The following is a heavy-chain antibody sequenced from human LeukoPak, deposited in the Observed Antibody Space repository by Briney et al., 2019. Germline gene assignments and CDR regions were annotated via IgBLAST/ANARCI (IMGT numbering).Heavy chain of an antibody. J-gene: IGHJ4*02. CDR3: ARDARIQIWFNFDY. CDR2: IWYDGSNK. D-gene: IGHD5-18*01. Sequence: GGSLRLSCAASGFTFSSYGMHWVRQAPGKGLEWVAVIWYDGSNKYYADSVKGRFTISRDNSKNTLYLQMNSLRAEDTAVYYCARDARIQIWFNFDYWGQGTLVTVSS. CDR1: GFTFSSYG. V-gene: IGHV3-33*01.